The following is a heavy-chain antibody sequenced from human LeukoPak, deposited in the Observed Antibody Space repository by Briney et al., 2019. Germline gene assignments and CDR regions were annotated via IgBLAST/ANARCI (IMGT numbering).Heavy chain of an antibody. V-gene: IGHV3-30-3*01. CDR1: GFPFNSYA. Sequence: PGRSLSLSCAASGFPFNSYAMHWVRQAPGKGLEWVAVISYDGSNKYYADSVKGRFTISRDNSKNTLYVQMNSLRVEDTAVYYCASEGRPVWGQGTLVTVSS. J-gene: IGHJ4*02. CDR2: ISYDGSNK. CDR3: ASEGRPV.